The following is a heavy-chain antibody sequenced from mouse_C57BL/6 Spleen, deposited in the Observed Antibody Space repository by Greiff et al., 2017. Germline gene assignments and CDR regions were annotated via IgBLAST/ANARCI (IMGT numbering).Heavy chain of an antibody. CDR3: ARDRDYYYGSSYDAMDY. CDR1: GYSFTSGYY. J-gene: IGHJ4*01. V-gene: IGHV3-6*01. D-gene: IGHD1-1*01. CDR2: ISYDGSN. Sequence: EVKLQESGPGLVKPSQSLSLTCSVTGYSFTSGYYWNWIRQFPGNKLEWMGYISYDGSNNYNPSLKNRISITRDTSKNQFFLKLNSVTTEDTATYYCARDRDYYYGSSYDAMDYWGQGTSVTVSS.